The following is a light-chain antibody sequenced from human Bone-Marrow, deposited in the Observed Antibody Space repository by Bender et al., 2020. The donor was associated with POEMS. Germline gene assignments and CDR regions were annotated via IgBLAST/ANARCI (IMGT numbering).Light chain of an antibody. CDR2: DVS. J-gene: IGLJ3*02. CDR1: SSDVGGYDY. V-gene: IGLV2-14*03. CDR3: SSFAGTNTLGV. Sequence: QSALTQPASVSGSPGQSITISCTGTSSDVGGYDYVSWYQQHPGKAPKLVISDVSKRPSGVSNRFSGSKSGNTASLTISGLQAEDEADYYCSSFAGTNTLGVFGGGTKLTVL.